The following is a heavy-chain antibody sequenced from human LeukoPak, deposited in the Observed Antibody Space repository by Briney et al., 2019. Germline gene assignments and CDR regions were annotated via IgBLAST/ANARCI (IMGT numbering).Heavy chain of an antibody. CDR1: GFTFSDRY. CDR3: ARGTSSGYYPFDY. J-gene: IGHJ4*02. CDR2: SRNKASSYTI. Sequence: PGGSLRLSCAASGFTFSDRYMDWVRHAPGKGLESVGRSRNKASSYTIDYAASVKGRFTISRDDSKNSMYLQMNSLKTEDTAVYYCARGTSSGYYPFDYWGQGTLVTVSS. V-gene: IGHV3-72*01. D-gene: IGHD3-22*01.